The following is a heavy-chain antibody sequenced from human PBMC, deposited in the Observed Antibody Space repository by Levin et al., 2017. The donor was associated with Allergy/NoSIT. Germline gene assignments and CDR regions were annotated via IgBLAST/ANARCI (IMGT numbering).Heavy chain of an antibody. V-gene: IGHV4-39*07. CDR3: ARVRGDYGWGRSFDP. J-gene: IGHJ5*02. D-gene: IGHD3-16*01. CDR1: GGSIRSNGYY. Sequence: SQTLSLTCTVSGGSIRSNGYYWGWIRQPPGKGLEWFGSIFYRGSTYYNPSLKSRVTMSVDTSKNQFSLKLTSVTAADTAVYYCARVRGDYGWGRSFDPWGQGTLVTVSS. CDR2: IFYRGST.